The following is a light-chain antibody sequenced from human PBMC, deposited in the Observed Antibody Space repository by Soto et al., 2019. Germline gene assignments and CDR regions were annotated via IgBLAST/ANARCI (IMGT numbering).Light chain of an antibody. CDR1: QSISSW. V-gene: IGKV1-5*03. CDR2: KAS. J-gene: IGKJ1*01. Sequence: DIQMTQSPSTLSASVGDRVTITCRASQSISSWLAWYQQKPGKAPKLLIYKASSLQSGVPSRFSGSGSGTEFTPTISSLQPDDFAAYYYQQCNSYPWTFGQGTKVEIK. CDR3: QQCNSYPWT.